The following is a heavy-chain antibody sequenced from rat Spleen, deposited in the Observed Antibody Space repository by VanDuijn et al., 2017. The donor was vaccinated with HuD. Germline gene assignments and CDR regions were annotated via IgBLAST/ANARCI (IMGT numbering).Heavy chain of an antibody. CDR3: ARHGGSSGYYFDY. CDR2: ISPSGGST. CDR1: GFTFTKYG. Sequence: EVQLVETGGGLVQPGRSLKLSCAASGFTFTKYGMHWIRQAPTKGLEWVASISPSGGSTYSPDSVKGRFTISRDNAKSTLYLQMDSLSSEDTASYYCARHGGSSGYYFDYWGQGASVTVSS. V-gene: IGHV5-19*01. D-gene: IGHD4-3*01. J-gene: IGHJ4*01.